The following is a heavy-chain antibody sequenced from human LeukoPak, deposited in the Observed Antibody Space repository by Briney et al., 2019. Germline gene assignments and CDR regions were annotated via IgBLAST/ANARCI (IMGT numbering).Heavy chain of an antibody. D-gene: IGHD3-9*01. CDR2: IYHSGST. V-gene: IGHV4-30-2*01. CDR1: GGSISSGGYS. J-gene: IGHJ4*02. Sequence: SQTLSLTCAVSGGSISSGGYSWSWIRQPPGTGLEWIGYIYHSGSTYYNPSLKSRVTISVDRSKNQFSLKLSSVTAADMAVYYCARSNVDILTGYRYFDYWGQGTLVTVSS. CDR3: ARSNVDILTGYRYFDY.